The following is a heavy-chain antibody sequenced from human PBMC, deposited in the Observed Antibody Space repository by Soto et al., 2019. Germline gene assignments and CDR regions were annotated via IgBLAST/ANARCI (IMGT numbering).Heavy chain of an antibody. D-gene: IGHD3-16*01. J-gene: IGHJ6*02. CDR3: ARMGDVPYYYYGMDV. V-gene: IGHV1-18*01. CDR1: GYTFTTYG. Sequence: QVQLVQSGAEVKKPGASVTVSCKASGYTFTTYGVSWVRQAPGQGLEWLGWINGYNGNAKYAENLQGRVTMTTDTSTSTAYMELRSLRSDDTAGYYCARMGDVPYYYYGMDVWGQGTTVTLSS. CDR2: INGYNGNA.